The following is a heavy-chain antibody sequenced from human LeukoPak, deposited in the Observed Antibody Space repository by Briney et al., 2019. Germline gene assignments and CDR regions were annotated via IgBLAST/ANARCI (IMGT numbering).Heavy chain of an antibody. CDR3: ARGEYSSSPDGWFDP. Sequence: ASVKVSCKASGYTFTSYGISWVRQAPGQGLEWMGWISAYNGNTNYAQKLQGRVTMTTDTSTSTAYMELRSLRSDDTAVYYCARGEYSSSPDGWFDPWGQGTLVTVSS. D-gene: IGHD6-6*01. CDR1: GYTFTSYG. J-gene: IGHJ5*02. CDR2: ISAYNGNT. V-gene: IGHV1-18*01.